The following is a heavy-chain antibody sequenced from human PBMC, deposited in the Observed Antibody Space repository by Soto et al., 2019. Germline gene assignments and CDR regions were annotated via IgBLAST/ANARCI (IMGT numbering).Heavy chain of an antibody. J-gene: IGHJ4*02. V-gene: IGHV3-30*09. D-gene: IGHD5-18*01. Sequence: QVQLVESGGGVVQPGRSLRLSCAASGFTFSNYAMHWVRQASGKGLEWVAVISYDGSNTYNADSVKGRFAISRDNSKNTLYLQMNSLRTEDSAVYYCARGKYTYGDYWGQRMLVIVFS. CDR3: ARGKYTYGDY. CDR2: ISYDGSNT. CDR1: GFTFSNYA.